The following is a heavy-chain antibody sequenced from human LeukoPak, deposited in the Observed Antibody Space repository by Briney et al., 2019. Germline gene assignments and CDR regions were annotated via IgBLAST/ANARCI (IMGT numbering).Heavy chain of an antibody. CDR2: IWNDGSNK. D-gene: IGHD1-7*01. Sequence: GRSLRLSCAASGFTFSSYGMHWVRQAPGKGLEWVAVIWNDGSNKYYADSVKGRFTISRDNSKNTLYLQMSSLRAEDTAVYYCARGYNWNYEDLGFFDYWGQGTLVTVSS. V-gene: IGHV3-33*01. CDR3: ARGYNWNYEDLGFFDY. J-gene: IGHJ4*02. CDR1: GFTFSSYG.